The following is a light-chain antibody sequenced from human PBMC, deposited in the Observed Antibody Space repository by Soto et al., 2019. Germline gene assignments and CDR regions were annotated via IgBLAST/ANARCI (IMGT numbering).Light chain of an antibody. CDR1: QSISSY. V-gene: IGKV1-39*01. CDR3: QQSYSTLFT. CDR2: AAS. J-gene: IGKJ3*01. Sequence: DIQMTQSPSSLSASVGDRVTITCRASQSISSYLNWYQQKPEKAPKLLIYAASSLQSGVPSRFSGSGSGTDFTLTISSLQPEDFATYYCQQSYSTLFTFGPGTKVD.